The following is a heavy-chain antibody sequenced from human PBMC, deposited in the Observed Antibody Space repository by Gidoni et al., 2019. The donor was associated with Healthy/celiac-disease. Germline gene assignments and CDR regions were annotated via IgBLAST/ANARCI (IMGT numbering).Heavy chain of an antibody. CDR3: ARDSYDSSGYFNWFDP. CDR1: GFTFSSYS. J-gene: IGHJ5*02. CDR2: ISSSSSYI. D-gene: IGHD3-22*01. V-gene: IGHV3-21*01. Sequence: EVQLVESGGGLVKPGGSLRLSCAASGFTFSSYSMNWVRQAPGKGLEWVSSISSSSSYIYYADSVKGRFTISRDNAKNSLYLQMNSLRAEDTAVYYCARDSYDSSGYFNWFDPWGQGTLVTVSS.